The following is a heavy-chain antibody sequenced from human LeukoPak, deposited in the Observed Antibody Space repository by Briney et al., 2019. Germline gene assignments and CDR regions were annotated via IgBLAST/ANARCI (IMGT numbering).Heavy chain of an antibody. V-gene: IGHV1-2*02. CDR3: ARYPHSYGFNWFDP. Sequence: ASVKVSCKASGYTFTSYDINWVRQATGQGLEWMGWINPNSGGTNYAQKFQGRVTMTRDTSISTAYMELSRLRSDDTAVYYCARYPHSYGFNWFDPWGQGTLVTVSS. CDR1: GYTFTSYD. J-gene: IGHJ5*02. D-gene: IGHD5-18*01. CDR2: INPNSGGT.